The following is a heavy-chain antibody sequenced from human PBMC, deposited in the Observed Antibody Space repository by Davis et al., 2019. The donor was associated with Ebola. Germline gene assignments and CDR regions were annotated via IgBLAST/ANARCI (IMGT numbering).Heavy chain of an antibody. CDR2: IYYSGST. D-gene: IGHD5-12*01. V-gene: IGHV4-30-4*01. Sequence: SETLSLTCTVSGGSISSYYWSWIRQPPGKGLEWIGYIYYSGSTYYNPSLKSRVTISVDTSKNQFSLKLSSVTAADAAVYYCARAYIVATMLDYWGQGTLVTVSS. CDR3: ARAYIVATMLDY. J-gene: IGHJ4*02. CDR1: GGSISSYY.